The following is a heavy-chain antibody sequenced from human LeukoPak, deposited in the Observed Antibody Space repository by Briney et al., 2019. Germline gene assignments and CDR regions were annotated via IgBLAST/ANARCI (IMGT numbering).Heavy chain of an antibody. D-gene: IGHD3-3*01. CDR3: ARRRDDFWSGYPDY. CDR2: ISAYNGNT. J-gene: IGHJ4*02. CDR1: GYTFTSYG. Sequence: ASVKVSXKASGYTFTSYGISWVRQAPGQGLEWMGWISAYNGNTNYAQKLQGRVTMTTDTSTSTAYMELRSLRSDDTAVYYCARRRDDFWSGYPDYWGQGTLVTVSS. V-gene: IGHV1-18*01.